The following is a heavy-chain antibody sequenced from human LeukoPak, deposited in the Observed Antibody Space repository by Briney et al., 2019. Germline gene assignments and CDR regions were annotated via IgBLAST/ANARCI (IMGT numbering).Heavy chain of an antibody. CDR2: IKGDGSEK. D-gene: IGHD6-13*01. V-gene: IGHV3-7*03. Sequence: PGGSLRFSCAASGFTFSSYWMKWVRQAPGKGLEWVASIKGDGSEKYYVDSVRGRFTISRDNAKNSLYLQMNSLRAEDTAVYYCAKEHGTWRQQLPLGYWGQGTLVTVSS. CDR3: AKEHGTWRQQLPLGY. CDR1: GFTFSSYW. J-gene: IGHJ4*02.